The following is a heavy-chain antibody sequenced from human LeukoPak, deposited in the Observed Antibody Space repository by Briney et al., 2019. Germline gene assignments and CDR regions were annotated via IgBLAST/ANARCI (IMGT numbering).Heavy chain of an antibody. CDR3: AKEEEAYCGGDCYSTAGY. CDR1: GFTFSKHG. Sequence: GGSLRLSCAASGFTFSKHGMHWVRQAPGKGLEWVAFIRYDGSNEYYADSVRGRFTISRDNSKNTLYLQMNSLTAEDTAVYYCAKEEEAYCGGDCYSTAGYWGQGTLVTVSS. V-gene: IGHV3-30*02. J-gene: IGHJ4*02. CDR2: IRYDGSNE. D-gene: IGHD2-21*02.